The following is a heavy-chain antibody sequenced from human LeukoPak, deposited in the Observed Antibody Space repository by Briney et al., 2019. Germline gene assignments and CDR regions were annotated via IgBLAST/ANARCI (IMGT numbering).Heavy chain of an antibody. J-gene: IGHJ4*02. V-gene: IGHV1-18*01. CDR2: ISTYNGDT. D-gene: IGHD5-18*01. CDR3: ARGSSYGFSMGY. CDR1: GYTFTSYG. Sequence: ASVKVSCKASGYTFTSYGISWVRQAPGQGLEWMGWISTYNGDTNYAQKLQGRVTMSTDTSTSTAYMELRSLRSDDTAVYYCARGSSYGFSMGYWGQGTLVIVSS.